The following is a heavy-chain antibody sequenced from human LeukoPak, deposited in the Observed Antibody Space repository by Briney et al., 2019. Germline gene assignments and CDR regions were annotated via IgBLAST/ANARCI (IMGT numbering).Heavy chain of an antibody. Sequence: PSETLSLTCTVSGGSISSYYWSWIRQPPGKGLEWIGYIYYSGSTNYNPSLKSRVTISVDTSKNQFSLKLSSVTAADTAVYYCARHGTKLLWFGELSAFDYWGQGTLVTVSS. V-gene: IGHV4-59*08. CDR1: GGSISSYY. CDR3: ARHGTKLLWFGELSAFDY. CDR2: IYYSGST. J-gene: IGHJ4*02. D-gene: IGHD3-10*01.